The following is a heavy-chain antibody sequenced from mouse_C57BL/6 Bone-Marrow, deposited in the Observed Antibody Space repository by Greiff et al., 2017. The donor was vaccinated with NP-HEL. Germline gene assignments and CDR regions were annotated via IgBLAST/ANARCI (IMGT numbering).Heavy chain of an antibody. V-gene: IGHV1-81*01. Sequence: QVQLQQSGAELARPGASVKLSCKASGYTFTSYGISWVKQRTGQGLEWIGEIYPRSGNTYYNEKFKGKATLTADKSSSTAYMELRSLTSEDSAVYFCARPHYYGSSYWGQGTTLTVSS. CDR2: IYPRSGNT. J-gene: IGHJ2*01. D-gene: IGHD1-1*01. CDR1: GYTFTSYG. CDR3: ARPHYYGSSY.